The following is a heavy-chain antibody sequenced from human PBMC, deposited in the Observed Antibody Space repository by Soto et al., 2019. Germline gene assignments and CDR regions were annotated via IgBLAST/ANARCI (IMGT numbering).Heavy chain of an antibody. CDR3: ARGGRHSDYYYYYGMDV. CDR2: INTSGGSP. D-gene: IGHD6-25*01. CDR1: GYTFTIYY. J-gene: IGHJ6*02. Sequence: XSVKVSCKAFGYTFTIYYIHWVRQAPGQGLEWMGVINTSGGSPTYAQKFQDRVTMTRDTSTSTVYMELSRLRSEDTAVYYCARGGRHSDYYYYYGMDVWGQGTTVTVSS. V-gene: IGHV1-46*01.